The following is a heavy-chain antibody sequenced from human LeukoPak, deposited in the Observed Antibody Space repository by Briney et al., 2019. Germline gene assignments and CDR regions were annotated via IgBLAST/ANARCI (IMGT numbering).Heavy chain of an antibody. CDR2: ISSSSSYK. Sequence: PGGSLRLSCAASGFTVSSYSMNWVRQAPGKGLEWVSSISSSSSYKYYADSVKGRFTISRDNAKNSLYLQMNSLRAEDTAVYYCAREGMAAAVEPPFDYWGQGTLVTVSS. J-gene: IGHJ4*02. V-gene: IGHV3-21*01. CDR1: GFTVSSYS. D-gene: IGHD6-13*01. CDR3: AREGMAAAVEPPFDY.